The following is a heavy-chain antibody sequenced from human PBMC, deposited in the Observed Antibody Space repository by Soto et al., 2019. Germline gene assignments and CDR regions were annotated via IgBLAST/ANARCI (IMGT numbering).Heavy chain of an antibody. CDR1: GYTFTGYY. V-gene: IGHV1-2*02. Sequence: ASVKVSCKASGYTFTGYYMHWVRQAPGQGIECMVWINPNSGGTNYAQKFQGRVTMTRDTSISTAYMELSRLRSDDTAVYYCARDLAVAGTLYWGQGTLVTVSS. J-gene: IGHJ4*02. CDR3: ARDLAVAGTLY. D-gene: IGHD6-19*01. CDR2: INPNSGGT.